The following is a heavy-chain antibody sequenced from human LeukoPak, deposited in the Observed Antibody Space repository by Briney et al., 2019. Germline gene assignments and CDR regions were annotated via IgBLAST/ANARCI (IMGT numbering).Heavy chain of an antibody. Sequence: PGGSLRLSCAASGFAFSTYWMTWVRQAPEMGLEWVASISQDGGGTYYGDSVKGRFTISRDNAKNSLYLQMNSLRADDTAVYYCARVRPGDADSWGQGTLVSVSS. V-gene: IGHV3-7*01. CDR1: GFAFSTYW. J-gene: IGHJ5*01. D-gene: IGHD1-26*01. CDR3: ARVRPGDADS. CDR2: ISQDGGGT.